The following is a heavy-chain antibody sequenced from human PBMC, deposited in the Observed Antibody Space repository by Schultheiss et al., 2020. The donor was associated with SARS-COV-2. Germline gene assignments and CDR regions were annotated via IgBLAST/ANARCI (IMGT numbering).Heavy chain of an antibody. Sequence: GGSLRLSCAASGFTFSSYAMSWVRQAPGKGLEWVSTISGSGGRTSYADSVRGRFTISRDNFKDTLYLQMNSLRAEDTAIYYCAKEIGSSNWYYFDYWGQGTLVTVSS. V-gene: IGHV3-23*01. J-gene: IGHJ4*02. CDR1: GFTFSSYA. CDR2: ISGSGGRT. D-gene: IGHD6-13*01. CDR3: AKEIGSSNWYYFDY.